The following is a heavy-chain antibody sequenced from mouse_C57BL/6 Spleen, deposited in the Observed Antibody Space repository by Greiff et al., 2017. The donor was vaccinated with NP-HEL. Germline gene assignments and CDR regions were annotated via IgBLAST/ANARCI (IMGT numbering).Heavy chain of an antibody. CDR1: GYTFTSYW. CDR2: IDPSDSYT. J-gene: IGHJ4*01. D-gene: IGHD5-5*01. V-gene: IGHV1-69*01. Sequence: QVQLKQPGAELVMPGASVKLSCKASGYTFTSYWMHWVKQRPGQGLEWIGEIDPSDSYTNYNQKFKGKSTLTVDKSSSTAYMQLSSLTSEDSAVYYCARLPAPYYAMDYWGQGTSVTVSS. CDR3: ARLPAPYYAMDY.